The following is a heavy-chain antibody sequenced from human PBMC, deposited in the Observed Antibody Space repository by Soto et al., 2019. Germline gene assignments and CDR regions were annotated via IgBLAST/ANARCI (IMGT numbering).Heavy chain of an antibody. CDR1: GFTFSSYD. CDR3: ARVSYDSSGKTLTPLGAFDI. V-gene: IGHV3-13*01. CDR2: IGTAGDT. J-gene: IGHJ3*02. Sequence: PGGSLRLSCAASGFTFSSYDMHWVRQATGKGLEWVSAIGTAGDTYYPGSVKGRFTISRENAKNSLYLQMNSLRAEDTAVYYCARVSYDSSGKTLTPLGAFDIWGQGTMVTVSS. D-gene: IGHD3-22*01.